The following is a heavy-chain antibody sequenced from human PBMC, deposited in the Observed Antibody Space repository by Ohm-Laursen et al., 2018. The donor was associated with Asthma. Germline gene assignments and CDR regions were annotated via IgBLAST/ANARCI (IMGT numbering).Heavy chain of an antibody. J-gene: IGHJ6*02. CDR1: GFTFINYA. Sequence: SLRLSCTASGFTFINYAIAWVRQAPGQGLEWVSSISGTSGTIYYANSGKGRFTISRDNSKNTVYLQMNSLGGEDTAVYYCAKDLVVPAAMRYYYGMDVWGQGTTVTVSS. CDR3: AKDLVVPAAMRYYYGMDV. V-gene: IGHV3-23*01. CDR2: ISGTSGTI. D-gene: IGHD2-2*01.